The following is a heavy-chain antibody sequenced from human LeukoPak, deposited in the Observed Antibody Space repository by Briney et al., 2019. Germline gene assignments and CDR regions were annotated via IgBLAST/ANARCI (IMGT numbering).Heavy chain of an antibody. CDR2: GIPNFRRT. J-gene: IGHJ6*03. CDR1: GGTFTSYA. V-gene: IGHV1-69*05. Sequence: SVKVPCKASGGTFTSYAISWVRQAPGQGLEYLGGGIPNFRRTKYAQRFEGRVTITTDETTAYMELRSLTSEDTAVYCARAGRDSNYDFDYHMDVWGKGTTVTVSS. D-gene: IGHD4-11*01. CDR3: RAGRDSNYDFDYHMDV.